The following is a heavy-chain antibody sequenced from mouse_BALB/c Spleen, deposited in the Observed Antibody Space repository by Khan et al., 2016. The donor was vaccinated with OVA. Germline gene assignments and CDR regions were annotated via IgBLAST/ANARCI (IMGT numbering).Heavy chain of an antibody. CDR3: ARGNYYGYYFDY. V-gene: IGHV3-2*02. D-gene: IGHD1-1*01. CDR1: GYSIPSGYA. Sequence: QLEESGPGLVKPSQSLSLTCTVTGYSIPSGYAWNWIRQFPGNKLEWMGYISYSGFTSYTPSLKSRISITRYTSKNQFFLQLNSVTTEDTATYYCARGNYYGYYFDYWGQGTTLTVSS. J-gene: IGHJ2*01. CDR2: ISYSGFT.